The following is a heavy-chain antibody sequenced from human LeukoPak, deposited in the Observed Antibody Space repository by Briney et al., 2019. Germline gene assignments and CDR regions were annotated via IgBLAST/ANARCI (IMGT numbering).Heavy chain of an antibody. CDR1: GFTFSSYW. D-gene: IGHD3-3*01. CDR3: ARGFLEWLLYYYYYMDV. Sequence: GGSLRLSCAASGFTFSSYWMSWVRQAPGKGLEWVANIKQDGSEKYYVDSVKGRFTISRDNAKNSLYLQMNSLRAEDTAVYYCARGFLEWLLYYYYYMDVWGRGTTVTVSS. J-gene: IGHJ6*03. CDR2: IKQDGSEK. V-gene: IGHV3-7*01.